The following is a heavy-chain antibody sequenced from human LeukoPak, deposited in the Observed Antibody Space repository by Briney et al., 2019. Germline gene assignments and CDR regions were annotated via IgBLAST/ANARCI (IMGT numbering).Heavy chain of an antibody. D-gene: IGHD6-6*01. Sequence: ASVKVSCKASGYTFTSYYMHWVRQAPGQGLEWMGWISAYNGNTNYAQKLQGRVTMTTDTSTSTAYMELRSLRSDDTAVYYCARAYSSSSTIDYWGQGTLVTVSS. CDR1: GYTFTSYY. CDR3: ARAYSSSSTIDY. CDR2: ISAYNGNT. J-gene: IGHJ4*02. V-gene: IGHV1-18*04.